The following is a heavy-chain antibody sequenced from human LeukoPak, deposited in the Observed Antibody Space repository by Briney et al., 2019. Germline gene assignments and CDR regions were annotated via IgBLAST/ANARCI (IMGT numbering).Heavy chain of an antibody. V-gene: IGHV3-23*01. CDR2: ISGSGGST. D-gene: IGHD4-23*01. J-gene: IGHJ4*02. CDR3: AKDRPTVVTRRHYFDY. Sequence: GGSLRLYCVASGFIFSSYGMSWVRQAPGKGLEWVSAISGSGGSTYYADSVKGRFTISRDNSKNTLYLQMNSLRAEDTAVYYCAKDRPTVVTRRHYFDYWGQGILVTVSS. CDR1: GFIFSSYG.